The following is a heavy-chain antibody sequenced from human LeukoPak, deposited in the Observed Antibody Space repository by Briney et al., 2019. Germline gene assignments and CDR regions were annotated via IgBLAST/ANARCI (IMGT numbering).Heavy chain of an antibody. CDR2: IWDDGNNK. J-gene: IGHJ5*02. Sequence: GRSLRLSCAASGFTFTSYGMHWVRQAPGKGLDWVALIWDDGNNKYYADSVKGRFTISRDNSKNTLYLQMNSLRAEDTAVYYCARDNGEWRLNWFDHWGQGTLVNVS. V-gene: IGHV3-33*01. CDR1: GFTFTSYG. CDR3: ARDNGEWRLNWFDH. D-gene: IGHD2-8*01.